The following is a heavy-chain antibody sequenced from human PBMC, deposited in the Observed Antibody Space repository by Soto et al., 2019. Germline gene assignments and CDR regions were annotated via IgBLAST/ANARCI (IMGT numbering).Heavy chain of an antibody. CDR2: ISGSGGST. V-gene: IGHV3-23*01. Sequence: EVQLLESGGGLVQPGGSLRLSCAASGFTFSSYAMSWVRQAPGKGLEWVSAISGSGGSTYYADSVKGRFTISRDNSKNTLYLQMNSLRAEDTAVYYCAKSTDPGWLVHYYYGMDVWGQGTTVTVSS. CDR1: GFTFSSYA. D-gene: IGHD6-19*01. J-gene: IGHJ6*02. CDR3: AKSTDPGWLVHYYYGMDV.